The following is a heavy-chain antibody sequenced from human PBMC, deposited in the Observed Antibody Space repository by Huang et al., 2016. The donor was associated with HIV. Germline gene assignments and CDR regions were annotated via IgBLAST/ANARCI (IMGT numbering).Heavy chain of an antibody. CDR3: ATLPPVNYGRSGGRVRDY. V-gene: IGHV1-8*01. CDR1: GYTFSNYD. Sequence: QVQLVQSGAEVKKPGASVKVSCKASGYTFSNYDINWVRQAPGHGLEWMGWMNPNSGNTGYARKFQGRVTMTRSTAISTAYMELSRLRFEDTAVYYCATLPPVNYGRSGGRVRDYWGQGSLVTVSS. D-gene: IGHD2-15*01. CDR2: MNPNSGNT. J-gene: IGHJ4*02.